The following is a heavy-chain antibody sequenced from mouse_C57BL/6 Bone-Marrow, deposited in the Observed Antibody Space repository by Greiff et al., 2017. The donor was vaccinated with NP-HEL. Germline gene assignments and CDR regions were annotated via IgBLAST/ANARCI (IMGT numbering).Heavy chain of an antibody. CDR3: ARYNGAMDY. V-gene: IGHV7-3*01. CDR2: IRNKANGYTT. J-gene: IGHJ4*01. Sequence: EVKLVESGGGLVQPGGSLSLSCAASGFTFTDYYMSWVRQPPGKALEWLGFIRNKANGYTTEYSASVKGRFTISRDNSQSILYLQMNALRAEDSATYYCARYNGAMDYWGQGTAVTVSS. CDR1: GFTFTDYY.